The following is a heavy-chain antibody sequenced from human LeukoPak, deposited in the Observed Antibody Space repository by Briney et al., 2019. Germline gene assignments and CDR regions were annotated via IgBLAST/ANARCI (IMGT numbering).Heavy chain of an antibody. CDR1: GGSISSYY. D-gene: IGHD2-8*01. CDR2: IYYSGST. Sequence: SETLSLTCTVSGGSISSYYWSWIRQPPGKGLEWIGYIYYSGSTNYNPSLRSRVTISVDTSKNQFSLKLSSVTAADTAVYYCARALYCTNGVCYGAVNPYYYYYGMDVWGQGTTVTVSS. J-gene: IGHJ6*02. V-gene: IGHV4-59*01. CDR3: ARALYCTNGVCYGAVNPYYYYYGMDV.